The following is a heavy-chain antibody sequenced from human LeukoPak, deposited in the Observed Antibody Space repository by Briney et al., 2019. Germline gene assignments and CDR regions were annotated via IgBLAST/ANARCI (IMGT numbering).Heavy chain of an antibody. CDR2: INPNSGGT. CDR3: ARCPAPRGYCGMDV. Sequence: ASVKVSCKASGYTFTGYYMHWVRQAPGQGLEWMGWINPNSGGTNYAQKFQGRVTMTRDTSISTSYMELSRLRSDDTAVYYCARCPAPRGYCGMDVWGQGTTVTVSS. CDR1: GYTFTGYY. D-gene: IGHD3-10*01. V-gene: IGHV1-2*02. J-gene: IGHJ6*02.